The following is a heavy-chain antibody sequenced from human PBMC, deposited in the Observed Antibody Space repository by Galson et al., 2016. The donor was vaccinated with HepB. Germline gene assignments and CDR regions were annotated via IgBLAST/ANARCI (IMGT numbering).Heavy chain of an antibody. D-gene: IGHD7-27*01. V-gene: IGHV6-1*01. CDR3: ARAKANWDGGGDNWFDP. Sequence: CAISGDSVSTNSAAWNWIRQSPSRGLEWLGRTYYRSKWYNAYALSVKSRITINPDTSKNQISLQLNSVTPEDTAVYYCARAKANWDGGGDNWFDPGGQGTLVAGSS. CDR1: GDSVSTNSAA. J-gene: IGHJ5*02. CDR2: TYYRSKWYN.